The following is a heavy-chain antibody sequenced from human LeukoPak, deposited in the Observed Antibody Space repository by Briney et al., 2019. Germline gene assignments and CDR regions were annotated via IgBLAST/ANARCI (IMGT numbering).Heavy chain of an antibody. V-gene: IGHV4-59*01. J-gene: IGHJ3*02. CDR3: ARAPSYYDILTGYLGAFDI. D-gene: IGHD3-9*01. CDR2: IYYSGST. CDR1: GGSFSGYY. Sequence: SETLSLTCAVYGGSFSGYYWSWIRQPPGKGLEWVGYIYYSGSTNYNPSLKSRVTISVDTSKNQFSLKLSSVTAADTAVYYCARAPSYYDILTGYLGAFDIWGQGTMVTVSS.